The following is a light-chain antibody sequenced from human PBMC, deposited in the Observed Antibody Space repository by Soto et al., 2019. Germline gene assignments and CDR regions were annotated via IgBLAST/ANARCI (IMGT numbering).Light chain of an antibody. V-gene: IGKV3-11*01. CDR3: QQYGSSPPIT. Sequence: EIVLTQSPATLSLYPGERATLSCRASQSVSSYLAWYQQKPGQAPRLLIYDASNRATGIPSRFSGSGSGTDFTLTISSLQPEDFAVYYCQQYGSSPPITFGQGTRLEIK. J-gene: IGKJ5*01. CDR2: DAS. CDR1: QSVSSY.